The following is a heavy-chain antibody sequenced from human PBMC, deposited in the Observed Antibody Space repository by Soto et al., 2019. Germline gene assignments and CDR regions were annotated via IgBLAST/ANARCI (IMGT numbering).Heavy chain of an antibody. D-gene: IGHD6-13*01. CDR3: ARLPGYSTGWTPFDF. J-gene: IGHJ4*02. V-gene: IGHV3-74*01. CDR1: GFTFINYW. Sequence: PGGSLRLSCAASGFTFINYWMRWVRQAPGKGLVWVSRINSDGSTTSHADSVKGRFTISRDNAKNTLYLKMNSLRAEDTAVYYCARLPGYSTGWTPFDFWGQGTQVTLSS. CDR2: INSDGSTT.